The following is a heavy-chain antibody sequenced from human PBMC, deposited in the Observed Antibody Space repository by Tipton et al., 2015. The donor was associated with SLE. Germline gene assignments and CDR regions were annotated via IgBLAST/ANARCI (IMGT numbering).Heavy chain of an antibody. V-gene: IGHV4-31*03. Sequence: TLSLTCSVSGASISNDNYFWSWLRHHPPKGLEWIGYIHYSGTAHYNPSLMGRATLSVDTSKNQFSLNLRSVTAADAAVYYCARTLGAIAHTVYDAFDIWGQGKMVTVSS. CDR2: IHYSGTA. J-gene: IGHJ3*02. D-gene: IGHD1-26*01. CDR3: ARTLGAIAHTVYDAFDI. CDR1: GASISNDNYF.